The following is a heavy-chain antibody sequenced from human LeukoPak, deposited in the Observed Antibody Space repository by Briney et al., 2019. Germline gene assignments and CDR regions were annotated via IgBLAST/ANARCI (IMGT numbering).Heavy chain of an antibody. V-gene: IGHV4-39*01. CDR2: IYYSGST. CDR1: GGSITNNGFY. D-gene: IGHD3-22*01. CDR3: ARQSYYDSSGYYYFDY. Sequence: SETLSLTCTVPGGSITNNGFYWGWIRQPPGKGLEWIGSIYYSGSTYYNPSLRSRVTISVDTSKNQFSLKLSSVTAADTAVYYCARQSYYDSSGYYYFDYWGQGTLVTVSS. J-gene: IGHJ4*02.